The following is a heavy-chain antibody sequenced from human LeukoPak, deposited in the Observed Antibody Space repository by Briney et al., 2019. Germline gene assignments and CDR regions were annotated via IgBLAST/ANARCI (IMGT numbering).Heavy chain of an antibody. J-gene: IGHJ4*02. CDR1: GYSFTGYY. V-gene: IGHV1-2*02. CDR3: ARGLDRIIVVVPAAMLGY. Sequence: GASVKVSCRASGYSFTGYYTHWVRQAPGQGLEWMGWIDPNKGGTNYAQKFQGRVTMTRDTSISTAYMELSRLRSDDTAVYYCARGLDRIIVVVPAAMLGYWGQGTLVTVSS. CDR2: IDPNKGGT. D-gene: IGHD2-2*01.